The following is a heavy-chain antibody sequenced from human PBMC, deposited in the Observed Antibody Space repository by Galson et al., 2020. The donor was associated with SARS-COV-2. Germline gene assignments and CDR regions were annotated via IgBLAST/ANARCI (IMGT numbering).Heavy chain of an antibody. V-gene: IGHV3-33*01. CDR1: GSTFSPYG. CDR3: ASDDDTNTRYSRLEY. J-gene: IGHJ4*02. D-gene: IGHD2-15*01. Sequence: GGSLKLSCATSGSTFSPYGIHWVRQAPGKGLEWVAVTWSFGRDEYYADSVKGRFTISRDDSKSTVFLQMNSMRAEDTAMYYCASDDDTNTRYSRLEYWGQAPLVPV. CDR2: TWSFGRDE.